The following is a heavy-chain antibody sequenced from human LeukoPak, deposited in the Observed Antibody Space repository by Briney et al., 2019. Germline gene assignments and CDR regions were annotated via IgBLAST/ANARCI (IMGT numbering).Heavy chain of an antibody. CDR3: ARARNWNYYFDY. CDR2: IYSGGST. J-gene: IGHJ4*02. D-gene: IGHD1-7*01. Sequence: PGGSLRLSCAASGFTVSSNYMSWVRQAPGKGLEWVSVIYSGGSTYYADSAKGRFTISRDNSKNTLYLQMNSLRAEDTAVYYCARARNWNYYFDYWGQGTLATVSS. V-gene: IGHV3-53*01. CDR1: GFTVSSNY.